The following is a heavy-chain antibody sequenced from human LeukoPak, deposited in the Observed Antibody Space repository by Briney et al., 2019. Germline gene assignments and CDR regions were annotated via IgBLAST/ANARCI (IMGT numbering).Heavy chain of an antibody. V-gene: IGHV4-38-2*02. CDR1: GYSISSGYY. CDR3: ARGPIAAANDY. J-gene: IGHJ4*02. Sequence: SETLSLTCTVSGYSISSGYYWGWIRPPPGKGLEWIGNIYHSGSTYYNPSLKSRVTISVDTSKNQFSLKLSSVTAADTAVYYCARGPIAAANDYWGQGTLVTVSS. D-gene: IGHD6-13*01. CDR2: IYHSGST.